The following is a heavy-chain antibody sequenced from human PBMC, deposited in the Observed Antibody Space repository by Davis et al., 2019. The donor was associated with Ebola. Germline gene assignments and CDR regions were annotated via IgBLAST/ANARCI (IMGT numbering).Heavy chain of an antibody. Sequence: GESLKIPCAASGFTFSSYSMNWVRQAPGKGLEWVSSISSSSSYIYYADSVKGRFTISRDNAKNSLYLQMNRLRAEDTAVYYCARGRNWFDPWGQGTLVTVSS. CDR2: ISSSSSYI. V-gene: IGHV3-21*01. J-gene: IGHJ5*02. CDR1: GFTFSSYS. CDR3: ARGRNWFDP.